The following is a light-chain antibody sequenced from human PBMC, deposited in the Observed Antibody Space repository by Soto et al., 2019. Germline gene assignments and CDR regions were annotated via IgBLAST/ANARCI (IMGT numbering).Light chain of an antibody. V-gene: IGKV3-11*01. CDR3: QQRSNWPT. CDR1: QSVSSY. Sequence: EIVFTQSPATLSLSPGGRATLSCRASQSVSSYLAWYQQKPGQAPRLLIYDASNRATGIPARFSGSGSGTDFTLTISSLEPEDFAVYYCQQRSNWPTFGQGTRLEI. CDR2: DAS. J-gene: IGKJ5*01.